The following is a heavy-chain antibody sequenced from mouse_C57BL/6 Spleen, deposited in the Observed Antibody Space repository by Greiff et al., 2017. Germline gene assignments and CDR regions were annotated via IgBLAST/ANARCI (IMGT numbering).Heavy chain of an antibody. CDR3: ARSWYYGSKDAMDY. D-gene: IGHD1-1*01. CDR2: IDPADSYT. CDR1: GYTFTSYW. V-gene: IGHV1-69*01. Sequence: QVQLQQPGAELVMPGASVKLSCKASGYTFTSYWMHWVKQRPGQGLEWIGEIDPADSYTNYNQKFKGKSTLTVDKSSSTAYMQLSSLTSEDSAVYYLARSWYYGSKDAMDYWGQGTSVTVSS. J-gene: IGHJ4*01.